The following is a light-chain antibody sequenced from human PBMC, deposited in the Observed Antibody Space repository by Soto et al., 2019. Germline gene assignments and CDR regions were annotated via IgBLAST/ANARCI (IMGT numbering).Light chain of an antibody. Sequence: DIQMTQSPSTLSGSVGDRFTITCRASQTISSWLAWYQQKPGKAPKLLIYKASTLKSGVPSRFSGSGSGTEFTLTISSLQPDDFATYYCQHYNSYSEEFGQGTKVE. CDR2: KAS. CDR3: QHYNSYSEE. J-gene: IGKJ1*01. CDR1: QTISSW. V-gene: IGKV1-5*03.